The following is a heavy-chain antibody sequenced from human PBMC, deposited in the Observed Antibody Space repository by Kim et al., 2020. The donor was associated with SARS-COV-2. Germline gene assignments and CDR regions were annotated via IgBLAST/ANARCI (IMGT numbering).Heavy chain of an antibody. D-gene: IGHD1-1*01. J-gene: IGHJ3*01. V-gene: IGHV4-59*08. CDR3: ARHAATWTDAFDV. Sequence: YNPSHKSRVTISIDTSKNQVSLILSSVTAADTALYYCARHAATWTDAFDVWGQGTVVTVS.